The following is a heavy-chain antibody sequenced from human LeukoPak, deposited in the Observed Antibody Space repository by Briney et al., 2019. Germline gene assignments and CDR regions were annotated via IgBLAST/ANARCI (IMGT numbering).Heavy chain of an antibody. CDR1: GFTFSSYG. CDR3: AKFDTAMVDFDY. CDR2: IRYDGSNK. D-gene: IGHD5-18*01. V-gene: IGHV3-30*02. J-gene: IGHJ4*02. Sequence: GGSLRLSCAASGFTFSSYGMHWVRQAPGKGLEWVAFIRYDGSNKYYADSVKGRFTISRGNSKNTLYLQMNSLRAEDTAVYYCAKFDTAMVDFDYWGQGTLVTVSS.